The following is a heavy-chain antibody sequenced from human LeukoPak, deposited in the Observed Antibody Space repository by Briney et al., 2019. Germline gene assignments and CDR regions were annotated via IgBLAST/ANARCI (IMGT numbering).Heavy chain of an antibody. CDR1: GFTFISYS. CDR2: ISSSSSYI. D-gene: IGHD3-3*01. J-gene: IGHJ4*02. Sequence: GGSLRLSGAASGFTFISYSMNWVRKAPGKGREWASSISSSSSYIYYADSVKGRFTISRDNAKNSLYLQMNSLRAEDTAVYYCARDGSGHIGFVDYWGQGTLVTVSS. CDR3: ARDGSGHIGFVDY. V-gene: IGHV3-21*01.